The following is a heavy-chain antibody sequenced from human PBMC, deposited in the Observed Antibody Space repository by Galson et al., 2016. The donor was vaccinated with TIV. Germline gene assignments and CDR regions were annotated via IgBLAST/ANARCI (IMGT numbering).Heavy chain of an antibody. J-gene: IGHJ4*02. CDR1: GGTLSNDP. V-gene: IGHV1-69*01. CDR3: ARLTPCGGDCYYFAR. CDR2: IIPMAGIS. D-gene: IGHD2-21*02. Sequence: SCKASGGTLSNDPITWVRQAPGQGLEWMGGIIPMAGISDNSQKFQGRVSITADVSTNTVYMELSSLRSEDTAVFYCARLTPCGGDCYYFARWGQGTLVTVSS.